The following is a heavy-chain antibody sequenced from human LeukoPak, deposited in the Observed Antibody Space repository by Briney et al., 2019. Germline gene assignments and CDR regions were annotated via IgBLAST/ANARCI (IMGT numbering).Heavy chain of an antibody. J-gene: IGHJ4*02. CDR2: IYYDGSNQ. CDR1: GLRFRNYG. Sequence: AGRSLRLSCVVSGLRFRNYGMHWVRQAPGKGLEWVAVIYYDGSNQYYADSVKGRFTVSRDDAKNTLYLQMDSLRAEDTAVYYCATDRNSGKYYDYWGRGTLVTVSS. V-gene: IGHV3-33*01. CDR3: ATDRNSGKYYDY. D-gene: IGHD1-26*01.